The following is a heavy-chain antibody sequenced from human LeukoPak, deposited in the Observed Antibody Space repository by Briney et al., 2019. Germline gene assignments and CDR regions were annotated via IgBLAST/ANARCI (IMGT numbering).Heavy chain of an antibody. CDR1: GGTLSRYA. CDR3: ARVQGWVWNFFSDYYMDV. CDR2: IIPIFGTA. J-gene: IGHJ6*03. D-gene: IGHD1-7*01. Sequence: GASVKVSCKASGGTLSRYAISWVRQAPGQGLEWMGGIIPIFGTANYAQKFQGRVTITADESASTAYMELSSLRSDDTAVYYCARVQGWVWNFFSDYYMDVWGNGTTVIVSS. V-gene: IGHV1-69*13.